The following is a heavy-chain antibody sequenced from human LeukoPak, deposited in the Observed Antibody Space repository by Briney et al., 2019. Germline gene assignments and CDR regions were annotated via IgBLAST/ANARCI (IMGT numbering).Heavy chain of an antibody. D-gene: IGHD3-22*01. V-gene: IGHV3-30*04. CDR2: ISYDGSNK. J-gene: IGHJ4*02. CDR1: GFTFSSYA. Sequence: GGSLRLSCAASGFTFSSYAMHWVRQAPGKGLEWVAVISYDGSNKYYADSVKGRSTISRDNSKNTLYLQMNSLRAEDTAVYYCARGRDYYDSSGYYPVNFDYWGQGTLVTVSS. CDR3: ARGRDYYDSSGYYPVNFDY.